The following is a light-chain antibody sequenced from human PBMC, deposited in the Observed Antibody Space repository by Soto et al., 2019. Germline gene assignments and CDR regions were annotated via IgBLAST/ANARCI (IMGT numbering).Light chain of an antibody. CDR3: QNYNSYSAA. CDR2: KAS. CDR1: QTISSW. Sequence: DIQMTHSPSTLSGSVGDRVTITCRASQTISSWLAWYQQKPGKAPKLLIYKASTLKSGVPSRFSGSGSGTEFTLTISSLQPDDFATYYCQNYNSYSAAYGQGTKVDIK. J-gene: IGKJ1*01. V-gene: IGKV1-5*03.